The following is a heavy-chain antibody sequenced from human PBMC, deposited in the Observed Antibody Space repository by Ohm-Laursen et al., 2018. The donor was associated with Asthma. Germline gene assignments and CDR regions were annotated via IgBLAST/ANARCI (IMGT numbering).Heavy chain of an antibody. D-gene: IGHD2-15*01. J-gene: IGHJ6*02. Sequence: GSLRLSCSASGITFRNAWMSWVRQAPGKGLEWVGRIKSKTDGGTTDYAADVKGRFSFSRDDAKNTLYLQMNSLKTEDTAVYYCATRWGYCNGGSCYDHFYQYGMDVWGQGTTVTVSS. CDR1: GITFRNAW. CDR2: IKSKTDGGTT. V-gene: IGHV3-15*01. CDR3: ATRWGYCNGGSCYDHFYQYGMDV.